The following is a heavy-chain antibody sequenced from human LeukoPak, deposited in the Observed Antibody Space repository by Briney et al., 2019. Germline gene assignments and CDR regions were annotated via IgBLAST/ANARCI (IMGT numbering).Heavy chain of an antibody. D-gene: IGHD5-18*01. CDR2: IHTTGRT. CDR3: ATLGYSYGTDY. Sequence: KPSETLSLTCSTSGGSISSGDHYWTWIRQPAGKELEWIGRIHTTGRTNYNPSLKSRVTISVDTSKNQFSLKLSSVTAADTAVYYCATLGYSYGTDYWGQGTLVTVSS. J-gene: IGHJ4*02. CDR1: GGSISSGDHY. V-gene: IGHV4-61*02.